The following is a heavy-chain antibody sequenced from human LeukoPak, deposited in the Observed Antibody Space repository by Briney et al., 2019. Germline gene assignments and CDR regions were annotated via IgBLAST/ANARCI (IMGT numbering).Heavy chain of an antibody. D-gene: IGHD2-2*01. CDR2: MYYSGST. CDR1: GGAITNYH. V-gene: IGHV4-59*01. J-gene: IGHJ6*03. CDR3: ARAPAGQPYYYMDV. Sequence: PSETLPLTFTFSGGAITNYHWSWIRQPPGKGLDWIGYMYYSGSTNYNPSLKSRVTMSVDTSNTQISLKMTPLTAADTAVYYCARAPAGQPYYYMDVWGKGTTVTVSS.